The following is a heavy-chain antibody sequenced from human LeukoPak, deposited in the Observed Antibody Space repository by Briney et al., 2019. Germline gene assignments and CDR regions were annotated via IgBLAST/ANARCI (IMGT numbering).Heavy chain of an antibody. CDR2: IKSKTDGGTT. V-gene: IGHV3-15*01. Sequence: GGSLRLSCAASGFTFSNAWMSWVRQAPGKGLEWVGRIKSKTDGGTTDYAAPVKGRFTISRDDSKNTLYLQMNSLKTEDTAVYYCTTYDFWSPLSDLGPVDYWGQGTLVTVSS. J-gene: IGHJ4*02. D-gene: IGHD3-3*01. CDR3: TTYDFWSPLSDLGPVDY. CDR1: GFTFSNAW.